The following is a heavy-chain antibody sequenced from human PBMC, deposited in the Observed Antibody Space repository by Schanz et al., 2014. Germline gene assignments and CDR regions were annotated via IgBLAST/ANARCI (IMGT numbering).Heavy chain of an antibody. V-gene: IGHV3-7*04. D-gene: IGHD4-17*01. CDR2: IKHDGSVK. CDR1: GFTFSTHA. Sequence: EVQLVESGGGVVQPGRSLRLSCAASGFTFSTHAMHWVRQAPGKGPEWVANIKHDGSVKDYVDSVEGRFTISRDNAKRSLFLQMNSLRVEDTAVYYCARKMKLGVYGGKGHDSLDIWGQGTMVTVSS. J-gene: IGHJ3*02. CDR3: ARKMKLGVYGGKGHDSLDI.